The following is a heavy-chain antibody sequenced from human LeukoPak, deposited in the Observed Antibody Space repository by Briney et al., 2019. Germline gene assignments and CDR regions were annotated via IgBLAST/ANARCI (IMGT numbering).Heavy chain of an antibody. CDR3: TRVGYIDEGIDY. CDR1: GFPFSSYW. D-gene: IGHD5-24*01. CDR2: IKQDGCKK. J-gene: IGHJ4*02. Sequence: GGSLRLSCVASGFPFSSYWMTWVRQAPGKGLEWVANIKQDGCKKSYVDSVKGRFTISRDNAKNSLYLQMNSLRAEDTAIYYCTRVGYIDEGIDYWGQGTLVTVSS. V-gene: IGHV3-7*04.